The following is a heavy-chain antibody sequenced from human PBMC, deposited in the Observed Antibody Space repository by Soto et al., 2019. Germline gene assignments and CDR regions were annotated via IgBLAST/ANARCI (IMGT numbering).Heavy chain of an antibody. J-gene: IGHJ1*01. Sequence: EVQLWESGGGLVQPGGSLRLSCAASGFTFRNYVMSWVRQAPGKGLEWVSTISNGGGSTYYADSVKGRFTISRDNDKNTVYLQMNSLRAEDTAAYYCAKDPGYGVRYFQQWGQGTLVGVSS. V-gene: IGHV3-23*01. D-gene: IGHD5-12*01. CDR2: ISNGGGST. CDR1: GFTFRNYV. CDR3: AKDPGYGVRYFQQ.